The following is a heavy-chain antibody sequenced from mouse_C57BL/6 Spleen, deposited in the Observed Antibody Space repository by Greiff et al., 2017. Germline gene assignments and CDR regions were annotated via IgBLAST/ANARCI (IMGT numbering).Heavy chain of an antibody. V-gene: IGHV5-4*01. CDR3: ARDRNYGSSFPFAY. CDR2: ISDGGSYT. J-gene: IGHJ3*01. D-gene: IGHD1-1*01. Sequence: EVQRVESGGGLVKPGGSLKLSCAASGFTFSSYAMSWVRQTPEKRLEWVATISDGGSYTYYPDNVKGRFTFSRDNAKNNLYLQMSHLKSEDTAMYYCARDRNYGSSFPFAYWGTGTLVTVSA. CDR1: GFTFSSYA.